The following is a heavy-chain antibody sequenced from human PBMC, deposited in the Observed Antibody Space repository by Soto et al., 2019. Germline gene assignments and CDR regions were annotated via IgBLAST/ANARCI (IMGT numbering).Heavy chain of an antibody. Sequence: GESLKISCAASGFTFRSYAMTWVRQAPGKGLEWVSTINGGGGLIFYADSVEGRFTISRDNSKNTLYLQMNSLRPEDTAVYYCTKDDGYNDSTYYHYFGMDVWGQGTTVTVSS. CDR2: INGGGGLI. CDR3: TKDDGYNDSTYYHYFGMDV. CDR1: GFTFRSYA. J-gene: IGHJ6*02. D-gene: IGHD5-12*01. V-gene: IGHV3-23*01.